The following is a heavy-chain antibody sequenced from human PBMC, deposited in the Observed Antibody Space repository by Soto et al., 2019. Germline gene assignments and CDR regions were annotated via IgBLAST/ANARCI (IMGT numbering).Heavy chain of an antibody. Sequence: QVQLQESGPGLVKPSQTLSLTCTVSGGSISSGDYYWSWIRQPPGKGLEWIRYIYYSGSTYYNPSLKSRVTISVDTSKNQFSLKLSSVTAADTAVYYCARRPQDCSGGRCYLYFHHWGQGTLVTVSS. D-gene: IGHD2-15*01. CDR2: IYYSGST. CDR1: GGSISSGDYY. CDR3: ARRPQDCSGGRCYLYFHH. V-gene: IGHV4-30-4*01. J-gene: IGHJ1*01.